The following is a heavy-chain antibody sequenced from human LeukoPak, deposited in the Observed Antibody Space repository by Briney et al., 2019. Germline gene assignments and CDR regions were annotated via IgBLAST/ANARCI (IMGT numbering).Heavy chain of an antibody. CDR3: AKRDSSRLDDAFDI. D-gene: IGHD6-13*01. CDR1: GFTFSRYW. J-gene: IGHJ3*02. Sequence: TGGSLRLSRAASGFTFSRYWMHWVRQAPGKGLEWVAFTRYDGSDNYYADSVKGRFTISRDNSKNTLYLEMNSLKSEDTAVYYCAKRDSSRLDDAFDIWGQGTMVTVSS. V-gene: IGHV3-30*02. CDR2: TRYDGSDN.